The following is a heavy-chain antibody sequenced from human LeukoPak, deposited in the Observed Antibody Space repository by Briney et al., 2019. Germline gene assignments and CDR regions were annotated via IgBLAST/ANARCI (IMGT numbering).Heavy chain of an antibody. Sequence: GGSLRLSCAASGFTFSNYDMSWVRQAPGKGLEWVSAIVASGGNTYYADSVKGRFTISRDNSKNTLSLHMNSLRVDDTAVYYCARVNRREFDYWGQGTLVTVSS. D-gene: IGHD1-14*01. CDR3: ARVNRREFDY. CDR2: IVASGGNT. CDR1: GFTFSNYD. V-gene: IGHV3-23*01. J-gene: IGHJ4*02.